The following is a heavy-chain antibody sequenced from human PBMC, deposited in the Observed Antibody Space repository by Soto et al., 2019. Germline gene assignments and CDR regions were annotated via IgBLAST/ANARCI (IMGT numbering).Heavy chain of an antibody. J-gene: IGHJ4*02. CDR3: AKNPGYYYDSTGYHFDY. CDR1: GFTFSRHW. CDR2: ISYGGGTT. V-gene: IGHV3-23*01. D-gene: IGHD3-22*01. Sequence: GGSLRLSCAASGFTFSRHWMHWVRQAPGKGLEWVSAISYGGGTTYYADSVKGRFTISRDNSKNTLYLQMNSLRAEDTAVYYCAKNPGYYYDSTGYHFDYWGQGTLVTVSS.